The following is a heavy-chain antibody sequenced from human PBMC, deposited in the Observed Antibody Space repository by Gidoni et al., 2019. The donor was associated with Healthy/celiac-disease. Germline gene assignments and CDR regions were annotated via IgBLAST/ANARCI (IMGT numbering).Heavy chain of an antibody. V-gene: IGHV3-73*01. CDR1: GFTFSGSA. J-gene: IGHJ5*02. D-gene: IGHD4-17*01. Sequence: EVQLVESGGGLVQPGGSLKLPCAASGFTFSGSAMHWVRQASGKGLEWVGRIRSKANSYATAYAASVKGRFTISRDDSKNTAYLQMNSLKTEDTAVYYCTRHTVTTGWFDPWGQGTLVTVSS. CDR2: IRSKANSYAT. CDR3: TRHTVTTGWFDP.